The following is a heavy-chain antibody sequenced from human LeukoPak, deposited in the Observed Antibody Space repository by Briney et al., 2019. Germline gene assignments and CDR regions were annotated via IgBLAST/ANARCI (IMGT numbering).Heavy chain of an antibody. CDR2: INTNTGNP. V-gene: IGHV7-4-1*02. Sequence: EASVKVSCKASGYTFTSYAMNWVRQAPGQGLEWMGWINTNTGNPTYAQGFTGRFVFSLDTSVSTAYLQISSLKAEDTAVYYCARGWFGELFGVSDYWGQGTLVTVSS. J-gene: IGHJ4*02. CDR1: GYTFTSYA. CDR3: ARGWFGELFGVSDY. D-gene: IGHD3-10*01.